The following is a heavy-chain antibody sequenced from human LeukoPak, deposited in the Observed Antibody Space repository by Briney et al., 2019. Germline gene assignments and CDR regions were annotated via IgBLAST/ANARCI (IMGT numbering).Heavy chain of an antibody. CDR3: ARTTQSKSAAFDY. Sequence: GGSLRHSCAASGFTFSSYAMHWVRQAPGKGLEWVAVISYDGSNKYYADSVKGRFTISRDNSKNTLYLQMNSLRAEDTAVYYCARTTQSKSAAFDYWGQGTLVTVSS. CDR2: ISYDGSNK. V-gene: IGHV3-30*01. D-gene: IGHD1-1*01. CDR1: GFTFSSYA. J-gene: IGHJ4*02.